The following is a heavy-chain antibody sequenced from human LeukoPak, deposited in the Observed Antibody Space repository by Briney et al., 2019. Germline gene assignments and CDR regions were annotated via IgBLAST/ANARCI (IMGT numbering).Heavy chain of an antibody. CDR2: IRYDGTNK. CDR1: GFTFSSYA. J-gene: IGHJ4*02. D-gene: IGHD2-21*01. Sequence: PGGSLRLSCAASGFTFSSYAMSWVRQAPGKGLEWVAFIRYDGTNKYYADSVKGRFTISRDNSKNTLYLQMNSLRAEDTAVYYCAKDRIVMMDYWGQGTPVTVSS. V-gene: IGHV3-30*02. CDR3: AKDRIVMMDY.